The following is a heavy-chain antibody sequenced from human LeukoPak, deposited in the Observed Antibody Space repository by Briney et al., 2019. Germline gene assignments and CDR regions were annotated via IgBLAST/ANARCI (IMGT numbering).Heavy chain of an antibody. CDR2: ISYDGSNK. D-gene: IGHD6-13*01. CDR3: AKDSSSWLATDY. V-gene: IGHV3-30*18. J-gene: IGHJ4*02. CDR1: GFTFSSYG. Sequence: PGGSLRLSCAASGFTFSSYGMHWVRQAPGEGLEWVAVISYDGSNKYYADSVKGRFTISRDNSKNTLYLQMNSLRAEDTAVYYCAKDSSSWLATDYWGQGTLVTVSS.